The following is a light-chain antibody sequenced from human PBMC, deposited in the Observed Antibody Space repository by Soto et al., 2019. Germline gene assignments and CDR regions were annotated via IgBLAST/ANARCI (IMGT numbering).Light chain of an antibody. J-gene: IGKJ1*01. V-gene: IGKV1-12*01. CDR1: RDVSAF. CDR2: ASS. CDR3: QQAHSFPWT. Sequence: DIQMTQSPSSVSASVGDRVTVNCRASRDVSAFFAWYQQAPGKAPKLLIYASSTLQSGVPSRFSGSGSGTDFNLTISSLQPEDSAIYFCQQAHSFPWTFGQGTKVEIK.